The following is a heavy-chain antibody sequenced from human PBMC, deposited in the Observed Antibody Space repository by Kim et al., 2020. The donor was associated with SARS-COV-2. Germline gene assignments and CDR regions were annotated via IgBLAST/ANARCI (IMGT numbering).Heavy chain of an antibody. Sequence: ASVKVSCKASGYTFTSYAMNWVRQAPGQGLEWMGWINTNTGNPTYAQGFTGRFVFSLDTSVSTAYLQISSLKAEDTAVYYCARGDCSGGSCYWGRVNWFDPWGQGTLVTVSS. CDR1: GYTFTSYA. D-gene: IGHD2-15*01. J-gene: IGHJ5*02. V-gene: IGHV7-4-1*02. CDR3: ARGDCSGGSCYWGRVNWFDP. CDR2: INTNTGNP.